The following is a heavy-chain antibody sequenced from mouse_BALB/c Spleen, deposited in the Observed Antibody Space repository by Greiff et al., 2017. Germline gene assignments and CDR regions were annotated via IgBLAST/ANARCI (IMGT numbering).Heavy chain of an antibody. V-gene: IGHV2-9*02. CDR3: ARDSSGYLDY. D-gene: IGHD3-1*01. CDR2: IWAGGST. CDR1: GFSLTSYG. J-gene: IGHJ4*01. Sequence: VMLVESGPGLVAPSQSLSITCTVSGFSLTSYGVHWVRQPPGKGLEWLGVIWAGGSTNYNSALMSRLSISKDNSKSQVFLKMNSLQTDDTAMYYCARDSSGYLDYWGQGTSVTVSS.